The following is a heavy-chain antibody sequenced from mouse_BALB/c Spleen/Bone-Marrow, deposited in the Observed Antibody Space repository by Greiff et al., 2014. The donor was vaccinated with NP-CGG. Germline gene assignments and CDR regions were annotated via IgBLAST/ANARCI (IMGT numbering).Heavy chain of an antibody. Sequence: VQLQQSGAELVKPGASVKLSCTASGFNIKDTYMHWVKQRPEQGLEWIGRIDPANGNTKYDPKFQGKATITADTSSNTAYLQLSSLTSDDTAVYYCARVKLWSYAMDYWGQGTSVTVSS. D-gene: IGHD1-1*02. V-gene: IGHV14-3*02. J-gene: IGHJ4*01. CDR1: GFNIKDTY. CDR2: IDPANGNT. CDR3: ARVKLWSYAMDY.